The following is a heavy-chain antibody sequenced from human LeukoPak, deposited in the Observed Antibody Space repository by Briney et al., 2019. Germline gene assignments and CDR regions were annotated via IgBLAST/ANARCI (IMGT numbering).Heavy chain of an antibody. CDR2: VYYTGST. J-gene: IGHJ4*02. Sequence: SETLSLTCTVSGGSITSTSYYWGWIRLPPGQGLEWIGNVYYTGSTYYNPSLKSRVTISVDTSKNQFSLRLTSVTAADTAVYYCARQDGSGSYYKMRLDYWGQGTLVTVSS. CDR1: GGSITSTSYY. V-gene: IGHV4-39*01. D-gene: IGHD3-10*01. CDR3: ARQDGSGSYYKMRLDY.